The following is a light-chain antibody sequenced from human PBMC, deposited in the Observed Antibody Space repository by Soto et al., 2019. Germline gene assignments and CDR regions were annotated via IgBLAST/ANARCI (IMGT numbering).Light chain of an antibody. CDR3: RSYISRRSYV. J-gene: IGLJ1*01. CDR1: SSDIGRYNY. Sequence: QCALTQPASGSGSPGQSITICCTGTSSDIGRYNYVSWYQQYPGKAPKFMIYDVSNRPSGVSNRFSGSKSGNTASLTISGLQAEEESEYYWRSYISRRSYVFAIWHTVTVL. V-gene: IGLV2-14*01. CDR2: DVS.